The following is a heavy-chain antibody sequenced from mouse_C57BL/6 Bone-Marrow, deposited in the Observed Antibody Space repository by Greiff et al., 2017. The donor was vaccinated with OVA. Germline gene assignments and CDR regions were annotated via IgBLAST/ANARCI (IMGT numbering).Heavy chain of an antibody. D-gene: IGHD4-1*01. CDR2: IYPRDGST. CDR3: ARFGTGGDYAMDY. Sequence: VQLQQPGAELVKPGASVKLSCKASGYTFTSYDINWVKQRPGQGLEWIGWIYPRDGSTKYNEKFKGKATLTVDTSSSTAYMELHSLTSEDSAVYFCARFGTGGDYAMDYWGQGTSVTVSS. CDR1: GYTFTSYD. J-gene: IGHJ4*01. V-gene: IGHV1-85*01.